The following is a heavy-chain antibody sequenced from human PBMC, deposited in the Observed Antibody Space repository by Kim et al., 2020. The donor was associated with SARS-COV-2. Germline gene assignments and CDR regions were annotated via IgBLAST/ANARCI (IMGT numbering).Heavy chain of an antibody. CDR1: GFSLSTYG. D-gene: IGHD3-16*01. Sequence: GGSLRLSCAASGFSLSTYGMNWLRQTAGKGLEWVSAIRGGGEATFDADSLGGRFVVSMDNAKNVLYLQMNRLRGEDTAVYYCARRVPYGGTMVGSGAMD. CDR3: ARRVPYGGTMVGSGAMD. J-gene: IGHJ6*01. V-gene: IGHV3-23*01. CDR2: IRGGGEAT.